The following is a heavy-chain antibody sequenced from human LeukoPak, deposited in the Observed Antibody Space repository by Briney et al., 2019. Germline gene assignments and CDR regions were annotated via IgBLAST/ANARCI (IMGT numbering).Heavy chain of an antibody. Sequence: GGPLRLSCAASGFTFSSYSMNWVRQAPGKGLEWVSYISSSSSTIYYADSVKGRFTISRDNAKNSLYLQMNSLRAEDTAVYYCARGGIVVVPVGYDYWGQGTLVTVSS. D-gene: IGHD2-2*01. V-gene: IGHV3-48*01. CDR2: ISSSSSTI. CDR1: GFTFSSYS. CDR3: ARGGIVVVPVGYDY. J-gene: IGHJ4*02.